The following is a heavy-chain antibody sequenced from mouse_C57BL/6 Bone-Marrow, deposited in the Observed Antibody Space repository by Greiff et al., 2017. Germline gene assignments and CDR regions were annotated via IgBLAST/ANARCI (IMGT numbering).Heavy chain of an antibody. D-gene: IGHD1-1*01. Sequence: EVKLEESGGDLVKPGGSLKLSCAASGFTFSSYGMSWVRQTPDKRLEWVATISSGGSYTYYPDSVKGRFPISRDNAKNTLYLQMSSLKSEDTALYYCARRGLLRCLFDYWGQGTTLTVSS. CDR2: ISSGGSYT. CDR3: ARRGLLRCLFDY. CDR1: GFTFSSYG. V-gene: IGHV5-6*02. J-gene: IGHJ2*01.